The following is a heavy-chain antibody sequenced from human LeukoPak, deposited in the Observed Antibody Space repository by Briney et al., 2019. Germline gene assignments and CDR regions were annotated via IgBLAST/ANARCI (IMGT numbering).Heavy chain of an antibody. CDR3: ARRAPTNWFDP. Sequence: SETLSLTCTVSGGSISSYYWSWIRQPPGKGLEWIGEINHSGSTNYNPSLKSRVTISVDTSKNQFSLKLSSVTAADTAVYYCARRAPTNWFDPWGQGTLVTVSS. CDR1: GGSISSYY. V-gene: IGHV4-34*01. CDR2: INHSGST. J-gene: IGHJ5*02.